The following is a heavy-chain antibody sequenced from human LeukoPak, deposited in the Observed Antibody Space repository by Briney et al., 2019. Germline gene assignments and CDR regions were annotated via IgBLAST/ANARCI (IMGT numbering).Heavy chain of an antibody. Sequence: GGSLRLSCATSGFSFSDAWMNWVRQAPGKGLEWVGRIRRNSDGGTVDYAAPVKGRFALSRDDSKNTLYLHMSSLQTEDTAVYYCATDFYDTTWGQGTLVTVSS. CDR1: GFSFSDAW. J-gene: IGHJ5*02. D-gene: IGHD3-22*01. CDR2: IRRNSDGGTV. CDR3: ATDFYDTT. V-gene: IGHV3-15*07.